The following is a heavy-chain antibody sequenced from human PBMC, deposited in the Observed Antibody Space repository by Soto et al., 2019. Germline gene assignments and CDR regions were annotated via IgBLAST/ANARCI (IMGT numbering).Heavy chain of an antibody. V-gene: IGHV1-46*01. CDR3: ARGSATYADGHYLRSVSAY. CDR2: INTYNGNT. Sequence: QGLQWMGTINTYNGNTSYAQKFQGRVTMTRDTSTSTVYMELSSLRSEDTAVYYCARGSATYADGHYLRSVSAYWRKRTLVLVSP. J-gene: IGHJ1*01. D-gene: IGHD4-17*01.